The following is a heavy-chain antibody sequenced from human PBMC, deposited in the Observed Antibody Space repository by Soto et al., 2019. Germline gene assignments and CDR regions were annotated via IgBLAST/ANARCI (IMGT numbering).Heavy chain of an antibody. J-gene: IGHJ6*03. V-gene: IGHV3-9*01. CDR2: ISWNSGSI. CDR1: GFTFDDYA. CDR3: AKDSRGYAPGGYYYYYYMDV. D-gene: IGHD5-12*01. Sequence: EVQLVESGGGLVQPGRSLRLSCAASGFTFDDYAMHWVRQAPGKGLEWVSGISWNSGSIGYADSVKGRFTISRDNAKNSLYLQMNSLRAEDTALYYCAKDSRGYAPGGYYYYYYMDVWGKGTTVTVSS.